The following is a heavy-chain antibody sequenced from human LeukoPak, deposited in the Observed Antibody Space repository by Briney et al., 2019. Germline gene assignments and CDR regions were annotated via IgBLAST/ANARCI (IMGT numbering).Heavy chain of an antibody. CDR1: GGSIRSGSY. CDR2: ISRGGNT. J-gene: IGHJ4*02. V-gene: IGHV4-38-2*01. Sequence: SETLSLTCAVSGGSIRSGSYWGWIRQPPGKGLEWIGTISRGGNTYYNPSLKSRVTISVDTSKNQFSLKLTSVTAADTAVYYCARRNYDVLTAYYTFDYWGRGTLVTVSS. D-gene: IGHD3-9*01. CDR3: ARRNYDVLTAYYTFDY.